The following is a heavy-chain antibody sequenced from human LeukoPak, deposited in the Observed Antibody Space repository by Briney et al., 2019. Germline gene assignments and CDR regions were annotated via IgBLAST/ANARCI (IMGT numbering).Heavy chain of an antibody. V-gene: IGHV1-18*01. CDR1: GYTFTIYG. D-gene: IGHD6-13*01. J-gene: IGHJ4*02. CDR3: ARDAGTRIAAAGKTGAY. CDR2: ISAYNGNT. Sequence: GASVKVSCKASGYTFTIYGISWVRQAPGQGLEWMGWISAYNGNTNYAQKLQGRVTMTTDTSTSTAYMELRSLRSDDTALYYCARDAGTRIAAAGKTGAYWGQGTLVTVSS.